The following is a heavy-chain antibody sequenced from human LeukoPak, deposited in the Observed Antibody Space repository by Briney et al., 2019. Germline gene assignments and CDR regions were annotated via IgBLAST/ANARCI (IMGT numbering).Heavy chain of an antibody. V-gene: IGHV3-23*01. CDR2: ISGSGGST. CDR3: ATRHGSGSLDY. CDR1: GFTFSSYA. Sequence: GGSLRLSCAASGFTFSSYAMSWVRQAPGKGLEWVSAISGSGGSTYYADSVKGRFTNSRDNSKDTLYLQMNSLRAEDTAVYYCATRHGSGSLDYWGQGTLVTVSS. J-gene: IGHJ4*02. D-gene: IGHD3-10*01.